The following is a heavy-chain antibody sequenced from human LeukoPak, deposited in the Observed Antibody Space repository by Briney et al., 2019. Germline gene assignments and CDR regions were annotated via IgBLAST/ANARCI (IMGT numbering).Heavy chain of an antibody. CDR3: ARWAVLAGSNDY. CDR2: IGSIDAAI. Sequence: GGSLRLSCAASGFTFNDYYMSWIRQAPGKGLEWVSYIGSIDAAIYYADSVKGRFTISRDNAKNSLYLQMNSLRAEDTAVYYCARWAVLAGSNDYWGQGTLVTVSS. J-gene: IGHJ4*02. D-gene: IGHD1-1*01. V-gene: IGHV3-11*01. CDR1: GFTFNDYY.